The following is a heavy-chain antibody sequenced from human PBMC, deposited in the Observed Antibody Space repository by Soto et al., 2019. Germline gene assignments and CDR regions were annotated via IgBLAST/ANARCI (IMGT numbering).Heavy chain of an antibody. CDR1: GFTVSSHA. CDR2: ITDDGGT. D-gene: IGHD2-15*01. V-gene: IGHV3-23*01. Sequence: EVQVLESGGGLVQPGGSLRLSCEGSGFTVSSHAMTWIRQAPGKGPEWVSTITDDGGTYYADSVKGRFAMSRDTSESTLYLQMNSLGAEDTAAYYCAPHVSCSVGSCQYDAFAIRGQGTMVTVSS. J-gene: IGHJ3*02. CDR3: APHVSCSVGSCQYDAFAI.